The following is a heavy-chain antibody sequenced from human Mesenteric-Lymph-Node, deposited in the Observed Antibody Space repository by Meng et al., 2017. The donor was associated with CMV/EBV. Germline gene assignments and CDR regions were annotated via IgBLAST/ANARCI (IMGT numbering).Heavy chain of an antibody. Sequence: GESLKISCAASGFTSNTYSMSWVRQAPGKGLEWVSSISSSSRYINYADSVKGRFTIARDNAKSSLYLQMNSLGAEDTAVYYCVRDFAVTSDDFYHGMDVWGQGTTVTVSS. CDR3: VRDFAVTSDDFYHGMDV. D-gene: IGHD2-21*02. V-gene: IGHV3-21*01. J-gene: IGHJ6*02. CDR1: GFTSNTYS. CDR2: ISSSSRYI.